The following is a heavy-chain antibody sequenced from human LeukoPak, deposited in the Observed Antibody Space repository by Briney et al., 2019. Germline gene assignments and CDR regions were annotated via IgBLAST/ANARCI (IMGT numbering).Heavy chain of an antibody. V-gene: IGHV3-9*01. J-gene: IGHJ4*02. CDR1: GFTFDDYA. CDR2: ISWNSGSI. CDR3: AKGSSYYYDSSGPLNY. Sequence: GRSLRLSCAASGFTFDDYAMHWVRQAPGKGLEWVSGISWNSGSIGYADSVKGRFTISRDNAKNSLYLQMNSLRAEDTALYYCAKGSSYYYDSSGPLNYWGQGTLVTVSS. D-gene: IGHD3-22*01.